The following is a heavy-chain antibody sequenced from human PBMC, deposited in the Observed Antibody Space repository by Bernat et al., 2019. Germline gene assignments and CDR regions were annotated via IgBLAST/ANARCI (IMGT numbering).Heavy chain of an antibody. V-gene: IGHV3-30-3*01. D-gene: IGHD2-15*01. J-gene: IGHJ2*01. Sequence: QVQLVESGGGVVQPGRSLRLSCAASGFTFSSYAMHWVRQAPGKGREWVAVMSYDGSNKYYADSVKGRFTISRDNSKNTLYLQMNSLRAEDTAVYYCARGVYCSGGSCYSRTLLSWYFDLWGRGTLVTVSS. CDR1: GFTFSSYA. CDR2: MSYDGSNK. CDR3: ARGVYCSGGSCYSRTLLSWYFDL.